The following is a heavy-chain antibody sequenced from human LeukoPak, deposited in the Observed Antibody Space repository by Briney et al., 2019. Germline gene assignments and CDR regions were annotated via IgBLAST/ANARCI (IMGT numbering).Heavy chain of an antibody. V-gene: IGHV3-74*01. CDR1: GFIFSSSW. Sequence: LGGSLRLSCAASGFIFSSSWMYWVRQAPGKGLVWVAHISSDGTTTVYADSVKGRFTISRDNAKNTVFLQMNSLRAEDTAVYYCARVRGGNTRDLDYWGQGTLVTVSS. CDR2: ISSDGTTT. CDR3: ARVRGGNTRDLDY. D-gene: IGHD4-23*01. J-gene: IGHJ4*02.